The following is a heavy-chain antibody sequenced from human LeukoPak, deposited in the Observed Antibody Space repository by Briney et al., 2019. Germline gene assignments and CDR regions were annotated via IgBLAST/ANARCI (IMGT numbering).Heavy chain of an antibody. D-gene: IGHD1-26*01. Sequence: SETLSLTCTVSGGSISSGGDYWGWVRQHPGRGLGWIGYIYYSGSTYYNPSLKGRVTISVDTSKNQFSLKLSSVTAADTAVYYCARGGGSGSREFDYWGQGTLVTVSS. CDR1: GGSISSGGDY. CDR3: ARGGGSGSREFDY. CDR2: IYYSGST. V-gene: IGHV4-31*03. J-gene: IGHJ4*02.